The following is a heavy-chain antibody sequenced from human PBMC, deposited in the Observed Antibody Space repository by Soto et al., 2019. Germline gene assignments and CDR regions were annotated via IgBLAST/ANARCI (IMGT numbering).Heavy chain of an antibody. V-gene: IGHV3-30*18. CDR2: ISYDGSNK. CDR3: AKHRRKVHRAFDY. D-gene: IGHD3-10*01. CDR1: GFTFSSYG. J-gene: IGHJ4*02. Sequence: GGSLRLSCAASGFTFSSYGIHWVRQAPGKGLEWVAVISYDGSNKYYADSVKGRFTISRDNSKNTLYLQMNSLRAEDTAVYYCAKHRRKVHRAFDYWGQGTLVTVSS.